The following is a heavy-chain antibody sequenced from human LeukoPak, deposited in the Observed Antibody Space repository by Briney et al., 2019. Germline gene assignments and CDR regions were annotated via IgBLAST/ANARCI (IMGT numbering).Heavy chain of an antibody. CDR2: IYHSGST. Sequence: PSETLSLTCTVSGGSISSSSYYWGWIRQPPGKGLEWIGSIYHSGSTYYNPSLKSRVTISVDTSKNQFSLKLSSVTAADTAVYYCARVREVLDWKNWFDPWGQGTLVTVSS. V-gene: IGHV4-39*07. D-gene: IGHD3-9*01. CDR3: ARVREVLDWKNWFDP. J-gene: IGHJ5*02. CDR1: GGSISSSSYY.